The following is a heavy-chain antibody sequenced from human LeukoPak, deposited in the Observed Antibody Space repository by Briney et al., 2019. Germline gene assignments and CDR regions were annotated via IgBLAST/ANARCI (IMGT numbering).Heavy chain of an antibody. CDR1: GFTFNDYY. J-gene: IGHJ4*02. D-gene: IGHD3-22*01. CDR2: ISSNGATK. Sequence: GGSLRLSCEASGFTFNDYYLAWIRQAPGKGLEWVSFISSNGATKYYADSVKGRFTISGDNAKNSLFLYMNSLRDDDTAVYYCAIQMTMIVVVPYFDYWGQGALVTVSS. V-gene: IGHV3-11*04. CDR3: AIQMTMIVVVPYFDY.